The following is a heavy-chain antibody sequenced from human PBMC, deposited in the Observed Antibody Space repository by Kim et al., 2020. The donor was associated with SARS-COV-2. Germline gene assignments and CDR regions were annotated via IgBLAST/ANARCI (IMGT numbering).Heavy chain of an antibody. CDR3: ARGDVLVWFGELLPLDY. CDR2: ISYDGSNT. CDR1: GFTFSSYP. V-gene: IGHV3-30-3*01. Sequence: GGSLRLSCAASGFTFSSYPMYWVRQAPGKGLEWVAIISYDGSNTYHADSVKGRFTISIDESKDTLYLQMNSLRAEDTAVYYCARGDVLVWFGELLPLDYWGQGDQVTVSA. D-gene: IGHD3-10*01. J-gene: IGHJ4*02.